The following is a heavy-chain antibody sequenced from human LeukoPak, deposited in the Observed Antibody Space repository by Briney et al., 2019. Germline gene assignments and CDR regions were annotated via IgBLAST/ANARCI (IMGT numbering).Heavy chain of an antibody. CDR1: GFTFSSYG. V-gene: IGHV3-23*01. CDR3: AKAGSRNTDYYYDDMDV. CDR2: ISVSGGGT. D-gene: IGHD3-10*01. J-gene: IGHJ6*02. Sequence: PGGSLRLSCAASGFTFSSYGMNWVRQAPGKGLEWVSCISVSGGGTYYADSVKGRFTVSRDNSKNTLDLQMNGLRAEDTAVYYCAKAGSRNTDYYYDDMDVWGQGTTVTVSS.